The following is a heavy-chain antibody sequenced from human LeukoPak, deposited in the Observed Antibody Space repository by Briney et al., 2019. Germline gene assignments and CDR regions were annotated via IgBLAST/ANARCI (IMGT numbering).Heavy chain of an antibody. D-gene: IGHD6-6*01. CDR3: ARDKNKVAARWYFDL. V-gene: IGHV3-13*01. Sequence: GGSLRLSCAASGFTFSSYDMHWVRQATGKGLEWVSAIGTAGDTYYPGSVKGRFTISRENAKNSLYLQMNSLRAGDTAVYYCARDKNKVAARWYFDLWGRGTLVTVSS. J-gene: IGHJ2*01. CDR2: IGTAGDT. CDR1: GFTFSSYD.